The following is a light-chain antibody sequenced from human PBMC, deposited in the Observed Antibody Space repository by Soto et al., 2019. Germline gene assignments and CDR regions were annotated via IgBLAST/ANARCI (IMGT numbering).Light chain of an antibody. V-gene: IGKV1-39*01. Sequence: DIQMTQSPSSLSAYVGDRVTITCRTSQSISGYLNWYRHKPGKAPTLLIYAASTLQSGVPSRFSGSGSGTDFTLTISNLQPEDFATYYCQQSYSTLPITFGQVTRLENK. CDR3: QQSYSTLPIT. CDR1: QSISGY. J-gene: IGKJ5*01. CDR2: AAS.